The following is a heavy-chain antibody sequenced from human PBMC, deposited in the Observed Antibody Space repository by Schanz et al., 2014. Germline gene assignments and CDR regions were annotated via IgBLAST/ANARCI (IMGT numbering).Heavy chain of an antibody. J-gene: IGHJ4*02. V-gene: IGHV3-23*04. CDR3: ANGKDSPYYFDD. D-gene: IGHD2-15*01. CDR2: ISGSGAGT. CDR1: GFTFISSA. Sequence: EVQLVESGGGLVQPGGSLRLSCAASGFTFISSAMSWVRQAPGKGLEWVSAISGSGAGTYYADSVKGRFTFSRDNSKNTLYLQINSLRAEDTAIYYRANGKDSPYYFDDWGQGTLVTVSS.